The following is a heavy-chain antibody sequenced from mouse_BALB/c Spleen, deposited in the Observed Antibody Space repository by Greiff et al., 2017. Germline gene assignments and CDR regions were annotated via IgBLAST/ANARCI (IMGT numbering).Heavy chain of an antibody. D-gene: IGHD1-1*01. Sequence: VQLKESGAELVKPGASVKLSCTASGFNIKDTYMHWVKQRPEQGLEWIGRIDPANGNTKYDPKFQGKATITADTSSNTAYLQLSSLTSEDTAVYYCASYYGSGFDYWGQGTTLTVSS. CDR1: GFNIKDTY. CDR3: ASYYGSGFDY. V-gene: IGHV14-3*02. J-gene: IGHJ2*01. CDR2: IDPANGNT.